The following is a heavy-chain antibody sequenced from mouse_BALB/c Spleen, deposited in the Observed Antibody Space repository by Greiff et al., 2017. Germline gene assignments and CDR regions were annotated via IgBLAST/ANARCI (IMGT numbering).Heavy chain of an antibody. CDR3: ARDDYVDYAMDY. CDR1: GFTFSSYA. D-gene: IGHD2-4*01. J-gene: IGHJ4*01. V-gene: IGHV5-6-5*01. Sequence: EVQRVESGGGLVKPGGSLKLSCAASGFTFSSYAMSWVRQTPEKRLEWVASISSGGSTYYPDSVKGRFTISRDNARNILYLQMSSLRSEDTAMYYCARDDYVDYAMDYWGQGTSVTVSS. CDR2: ISSGGST.